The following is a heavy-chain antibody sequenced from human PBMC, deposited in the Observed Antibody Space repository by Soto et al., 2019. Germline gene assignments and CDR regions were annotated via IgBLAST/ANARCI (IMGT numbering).Heavy chain of an antibody. CDR1: GYTFASYA. J-gene: IGHJ4*02. CDR2: INAGNGNT. CDR3: ALSSGWYFYFDY. Sequence: ASVKVSCKASGYTFASYAMHWVRQAPGQRLEWMGWINAGNGNTKYSQKFQGRVTITRDTSASTAYMELSSLRSEDTAVYYCALSSGWYFYFDYWGQGTLVTVSS. V-gene: IGHV1-3*01. D-gene: IGHD6-19*01.